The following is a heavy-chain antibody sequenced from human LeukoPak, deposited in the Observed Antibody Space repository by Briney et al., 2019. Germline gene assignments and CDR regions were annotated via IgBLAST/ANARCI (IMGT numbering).Heavy chain of an antibody. Sequence: GGSLRLSCAASGFTFNSYCMNWVRQAPGKGLEWVSSISSSSNYIYYADSVKGRFTISRDNAKNSLYLQMNSLRAEDTAVYYCARDLTDDFWSGYHFDYWGQGTLVTVSS. D-gene: IGHD3-3*01. CDR1: GFTFNSYC. J-gene: IGHJ4*02. CDR3: ARDLTDDFWSGYHFDY. V-gene: IGHV3-21*01. CDR2: ISSSSNYI.